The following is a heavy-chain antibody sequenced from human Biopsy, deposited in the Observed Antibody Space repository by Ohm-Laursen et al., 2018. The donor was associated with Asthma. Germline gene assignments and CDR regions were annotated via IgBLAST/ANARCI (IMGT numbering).Heavy chain of an antibody. Sequence: GASVKVSCKASGYTFINYAIHWVRQAPGHSLEWMGWINAANGNTQYSQKFQGRLTISRDTSASTAYMDLSSLRSEDTAVYYCARTYFDFLTGQVHDAFAMWGQGTMVTVSS. CDR3: ARTYFDFLTGQVHDAFAM. D-gene: IGHD3-9*01. CDR2: INAANGNT. J-gene: IGHJ3*02. V-gene: IGHV1-3*01. CDR1: GYTFINYA.